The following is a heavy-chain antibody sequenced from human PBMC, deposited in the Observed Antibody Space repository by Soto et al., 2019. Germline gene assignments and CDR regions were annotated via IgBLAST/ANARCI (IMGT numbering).Heavy chain of an antibody. CDR2: MNEGANTK. CDR1: GFTFKTYW. D-gene: IGHD1-20*01. V-gene: IGHV3-7*01. CDR3: AAYNTSRHAAFDI. J-gene: IGHJ3*02. Sequence: GGALRLSCEMSGFTFKTYWMSWVRQAPGKGLEWLANMNEGANTKYYVDSVKGRFTILGDGAGNSLFLKMASLRAEDTAVYFCAAYNTSRHAAFDIWGRGTLVTVSS.